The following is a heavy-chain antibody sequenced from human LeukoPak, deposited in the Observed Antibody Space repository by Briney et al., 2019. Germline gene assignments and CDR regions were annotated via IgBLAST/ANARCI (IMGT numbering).Heavy chain of an antibody. Sequence: SETLSLTCTVSGGSISSSSYYWGWIRQPPGKGLEWIGSIYYSGSTYYNPSLKSRVTTSVDTSKNQFSLKLSSVTAADTAVYYCASQEGPYYYGSGSYYLRGYYFDYWGQGTLVTVSS. CDR1: GGSISSSSYY. J-gene: IGHJ4*02. D-gene: IGHD3-10*01. V-gene: IGHV4-39*07. CDR2: IYYSGST. CDR3: ASQEGPYYYGSGSYYLRGYYFDY.